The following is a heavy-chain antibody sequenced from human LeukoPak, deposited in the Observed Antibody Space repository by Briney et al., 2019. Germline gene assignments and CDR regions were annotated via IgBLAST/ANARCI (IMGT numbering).Heavy chain of an antibody. CDR2: ISVSGGTT. V-gene: IGHV3-23*01. CDR3: AKYSRPPSIDY. Sequence: GGSLRLSCAASGFTFNTYAMSWVRQAPGKGLEWVSAISVSGGTTYYADSVKGRFTISRDNSKNTLYLQMNSLRAEDTAVYYCAKYSRPPSIDYWGQGTLVTVSS. CDR1: GFTFNTYA. D-gene: IGHD6-13*01. J-gene: IGHJ4*02.